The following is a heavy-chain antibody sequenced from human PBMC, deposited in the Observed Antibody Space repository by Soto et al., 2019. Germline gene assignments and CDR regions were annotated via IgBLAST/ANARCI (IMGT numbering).Heavy chain of an antibody. CDR3: VRRHVSATGIDWFDP. V-gene: IGHV1-3*01. J-gene: IGHJ5*02. CDR2: LNAANGDT. D-gene: IGHD6-13*01. Sequence: QVQLVQSGTEVKKPGASVKVSCEASGYTFTNYGIHWVRQAPGQRLEWMGWLNAANGDTKYSPKFQGRVTITRDTSASTAYMELSSLRSEDTAVYDCVRRHVSATGIDWFDPWGQGTLVTVSS. CDR1: GYTFTNYG.